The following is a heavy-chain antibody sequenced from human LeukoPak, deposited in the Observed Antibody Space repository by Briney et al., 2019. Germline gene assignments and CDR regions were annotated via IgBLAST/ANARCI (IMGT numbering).Heavy chain of an antibody. J-gene: IGHJ3*02. CDR2: IYYSGST. Sequence: SETLSLTCTVSGGSISSGSYYWSWIRQPAGKGLEWIGYIYYSGSTNYNPSLKSRVTISVDTSKNQFSLKLSSVTAADTAVYYCANTQITFGGVDAFDIWGQGTMVTVSS. CDR1: GGSISSGSYY. V-gene: IGHV4-61*10. D-gene: IGHD3-16*01. CDR3: ANTQITFGGVDAFDI.